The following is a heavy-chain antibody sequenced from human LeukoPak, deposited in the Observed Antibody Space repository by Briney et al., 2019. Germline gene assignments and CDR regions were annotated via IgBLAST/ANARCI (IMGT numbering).Heavy chain of an antibody. D-gene: IGHD3-16*01. CDR2: INHNGNVN. V-gene: IGHV3-7*03. J-gene: IGHJ6*02. Sequence: TGGSLRLSCAASGFTFSSYWMNWARQAPGKGLEWVASINHNGNVNYYVDSVKGRFTISRDNAKNSLYLRMSKLRTEDTAVYFFSRGGGLDVWGQGATVTVSS. CDR1: GFTFSSYW. CDR3: SRGGGLDV.